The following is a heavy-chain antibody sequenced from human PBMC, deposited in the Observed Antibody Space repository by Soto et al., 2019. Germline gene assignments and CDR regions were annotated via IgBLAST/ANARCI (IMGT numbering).Heavy chain of an antibody. D-gene: IGHD6-19*01. CDR1: GGSLSDYY. CDR3: ARTPRAVAGTAGLDV. J-gene: IGHJ6*02. Sequence: QVQLQQWGAGLLKSSETLSLTCAVYGGSLSDYYWRWIRQPPGKGLEWIGEINHSRSTNYNPSLKSRVTISVDTSKNQFSLKVSSVTAADTAVYYCARTPRAVAGTAGLDVWGQGTTVTVSS. CDR2: INHSRST. V-gene: IGHV4-34*01.